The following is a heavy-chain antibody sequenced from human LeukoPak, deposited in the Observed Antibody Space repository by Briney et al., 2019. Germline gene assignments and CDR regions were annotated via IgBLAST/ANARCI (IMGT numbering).Heavy chain of an antibody. D-gene: IGHD6-6*01. Sequence: PSETLSLTCTVSGGSISSYYWSWIRQPPGKGLEWIGYIYYSGSTNYNPSLKSRVTISVDTSKNQFSLKLSSVTGADTAVYYCARDVVEGSSSGNWFDPWGQGTLVTVSS. CDR2: IYYSGST. V-gene: IGHV4-59*12. CDR1: GGSISSYY. CDR3: ARDVVEGSSSGNWFDP. J-gene: IGHJ5*02.